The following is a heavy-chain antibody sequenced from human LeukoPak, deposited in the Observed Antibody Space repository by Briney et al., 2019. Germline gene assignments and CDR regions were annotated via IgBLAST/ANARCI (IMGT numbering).Heavy chain of an antibody. CDR2: IYYSGST. V-gene: IGHV4-59*01. CDR3: AGGKGAATVDY. Sequence: SETLSLTCTVSGGSISSYYWSWIRQPPGKGLEWIGYIYYSGSTNYNPSLKSRVTISVDTSKNQFSLKLSSVTAADTAVYYCAGGKGAATVDYWGQGTLVTVSS. CDR1: GGSISSYY. D-gene: IGHD1-1*01. J-gene: IGHJ4*02.